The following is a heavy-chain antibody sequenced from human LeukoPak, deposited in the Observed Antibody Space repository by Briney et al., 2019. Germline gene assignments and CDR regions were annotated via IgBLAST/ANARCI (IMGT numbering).Heavy chain of an antibody. CDR2: ISAYNGNT. CDR3: ARMGLVVTRPLDF. V-gene: IGHV1-18*01. CDR1: GYSFTSYG. J-gene: IGHJ4*02. Sequence: ASVKVSCKASGYSFTSYGISWVRQAPGQGLERMGWISAYNGNTNYAQKFQGRVTMTTDTSTTTAYLELKSLISDDTAVYYCARMGLVVTRPLDFWGQGTLVTVSS. D-gene: IGHD2-15*01.